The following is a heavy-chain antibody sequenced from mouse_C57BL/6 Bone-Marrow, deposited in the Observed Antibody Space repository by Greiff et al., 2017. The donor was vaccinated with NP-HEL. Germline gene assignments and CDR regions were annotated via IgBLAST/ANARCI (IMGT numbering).Heavy chain of an antibody. J-gene: IGHJ2*01. D-gene: IGHD4-1*01. CDR2: ISSGGDYL. Sequence: EVHLVESGEGLVKPGGSLKLSCAASGFTFSSYAMSWVRQTPEKRLEWVAYISSGGDYLYYADTVQGRFPISRDNARNTLYLQRSSLKSEDTATYYCTRDPWDTEDYWGQGTTLTVSS. CDR1: GFTFSSYA. V-gene: IGHV5-9-1*02. CDR3: TRDPWDTEDY.